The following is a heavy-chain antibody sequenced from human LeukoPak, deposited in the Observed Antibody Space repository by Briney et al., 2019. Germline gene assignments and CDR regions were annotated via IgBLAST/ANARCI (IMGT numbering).Heavy chain of an antibody. CDR1: GGSISSSSYY. D-gene: IGHD3-10*01. V-gene: IGHV4-39*07. J-gene: IGHJ5*02. CDR3: AREGLGRFGELLSGWFDP. Sequence: SETLSLTCTVPGGSISSSSYYWGWIRQPSGKGLEWIGSIYYSGSTYYNPSLKSRVTISVDTSKNQFSLNLTSVTAADTAVYYCAREGLGRFGELLSGWFDPWGQGTLVTVSS. CDR2: IYYSGST.